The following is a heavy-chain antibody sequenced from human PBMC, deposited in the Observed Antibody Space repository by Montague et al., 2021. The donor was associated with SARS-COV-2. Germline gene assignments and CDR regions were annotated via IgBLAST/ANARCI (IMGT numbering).Heavy chain of an antibody. D-gene: IGHD2-15*01. CDR1: GGSINSFY. CDR2: IYHSGTT. V-gene: IGHV4-59*01. Sequence: SETLSLTCIVSGGSINSFYWSWIRQPPGKGLEWIGYIYHSGTTHYSPSLKSRVAISLDTSKNQFSLTLNSVTAADTAVYFCARPSIVSLNYYYYGIDVWGQGTTVTVSS. CDR3: ARPSIVSLNYYYYGIDV. J-gene: IGHJ6*02.